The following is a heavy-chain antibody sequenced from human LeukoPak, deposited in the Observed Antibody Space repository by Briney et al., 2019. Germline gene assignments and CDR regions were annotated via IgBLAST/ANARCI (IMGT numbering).Heavy chain of an antibody. CDR1: GGSISSGDYY. CDR2: IYYSGST. Sequence: TSETLSLTCTVSGGSISSGDYYWSWIRQPPGKGLEWIGYIYYSGSTYYNPSLKSRVTISVDTSKNQFSLKLSSVTAADTAVYYCARDLGYCTNGVCHTRFDYWGQETLVAVSS. V-gene: IGHV4-30-4*01. CDR3: ARDLGYCTNGVCHTRFDY. J-gene: IGHJ4*02. D-gene: IGHD2-8*01.